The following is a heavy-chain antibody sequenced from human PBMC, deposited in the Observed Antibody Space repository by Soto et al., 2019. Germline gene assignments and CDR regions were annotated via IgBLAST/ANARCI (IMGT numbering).Heavy chain of an antibody. J-gene: IGHJ4*02. D-gene: IGHD6-19*01. CDR2: VSYDEVNK. CDR3: AKVMTEYSGVAIDH. Sequence: PGGSLILSCVGSGFTFSNFGIHWVRQAPGKGLEWLAVVSYDEVNKFYADSVRGRFTLSRDNSKDTVYLQINSLRRDDTAMYFCAKVMTEYSGVAIDHWGQGILVTV. V-gene: IGHV3-30*18. CDR1: GFTFSNFG.